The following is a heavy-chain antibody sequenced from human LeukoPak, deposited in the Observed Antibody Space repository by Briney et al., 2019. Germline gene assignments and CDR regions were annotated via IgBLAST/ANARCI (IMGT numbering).Heavy chain of an antibody. J-gene: IGHJ4*02. CDR3: TKTYGDYIQHHLVY. Sequence: GGSLRLSCAASGFTLSSYAMSWVRQAPGRGLEWVSCISGSGCSRSYAVSVKGRFTISRDLSEYTLYLQMDRQSGEDTATGFCTKTYGDYIQHHLVYGGRETLVTISS. CDR2: ISGSGCSR. CDR1: GFTLSSYA. V-gene: IGHV3-23*01. D-gene: IGHD4-17*01.